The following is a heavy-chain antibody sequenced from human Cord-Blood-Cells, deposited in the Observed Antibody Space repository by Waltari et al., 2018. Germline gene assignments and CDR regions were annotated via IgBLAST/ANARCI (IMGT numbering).Heavy chain of an antibody. CDR2: ISYDGSNK. V-gene: IGHV3-30*18. CDR1: GFTFSSSG. J-gene: IGHJ3*02. D-gene: IGHD3-3*01. CDR3: AKDYDFWSGYYSHDAFDI. Sequence: QVQLVESGGGVVQPGRSLRLSCAASGFTFSSSGIHWVRQATGKGLEWVAVISYDGSNKYYADSVKGRFTISRDNSKNTLYLQMNSLRAEDTAVYYCAKDYDFWSGYYSHDAFDIWGQGTMVTVSS.